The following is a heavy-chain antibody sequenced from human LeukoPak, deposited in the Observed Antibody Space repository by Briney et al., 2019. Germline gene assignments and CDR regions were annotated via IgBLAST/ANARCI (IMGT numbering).Heavy chain of an antibody. CDR1: GFTFSSYS. V-gene: IGHV3-23*01. Sequence: GGSLRLSCAASGFTFSSYSMNWVRQAPGKGLEWGAGIGGSGGGAYYAEALTGRSTISRDNSKNTVYLQMNDLRVEDTAIYYCAKGGLRGGTYNDDFWGQGTLVTVSS. J-gene: IGHJ4*02. CDR3: AKGGLRGGTYNDDF. CDR2: IGGSGGGA. D-gene: IGHD3-16*01.